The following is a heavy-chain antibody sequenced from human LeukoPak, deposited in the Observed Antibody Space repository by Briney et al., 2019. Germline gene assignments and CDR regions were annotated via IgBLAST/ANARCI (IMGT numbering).Heavy chain of an antibody. CDR2: INPNSGGT. J-gene: IGHJ3*02. CDR1: GYTFTAYY. D-gene: IGHD3-10*01. Sequence: ASVKVSCKASGYTFTAYYMHWVRQAPGQGLEWMGWINPNSGGTNYAQKFRGRVTMTRDTSISTAYMELSRLRSDDTAVYYCARDRRPHYYGSGSYAFDIWGQGTMVTVSS. CDR3: ARDRRPHYYGSGSYAFDI. V-gene: IGHV1-2*02.